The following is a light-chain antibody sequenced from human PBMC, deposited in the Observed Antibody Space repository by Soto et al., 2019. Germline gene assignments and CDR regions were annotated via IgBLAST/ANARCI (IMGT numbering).Light chain of an antibody. J-gene: IGKJ5*01. Sequence: EIVLTQSPATLSLSPGERATLSCRASQSVSSYLAWYQQKPGQAPRLLIYDASNRATGIPARFSGSGSGTYFTLTISSLEPEDFAVYYCQQPSNWPGAFGQATRLEIK. CDR1: QSVSSY. CDR2: DAS. V-gene: IGKV3-11*01. CDR3: QQPSNWPGA.